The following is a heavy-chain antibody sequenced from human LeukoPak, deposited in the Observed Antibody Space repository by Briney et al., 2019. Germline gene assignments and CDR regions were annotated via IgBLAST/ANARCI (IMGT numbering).Heavy chain of an antibody. V-gene: IGHV4-59*01. CDR3: GRSIVVVPAAHMGGWFDP. CDR2: IYYSGST. J-gene: IGHJ5*02. Sequence: SETLSLTCTVSGGSISSYYWSWIRQPPGKGLEWIGYIYYSGSTNYNPSLKSRVTISVDTSKNQFSLKLNTLTAADTAAYYCGRSIVVVPAAHMGGWFDPWVQGTLVTVSS. D-gene: IGHD2-2*01. CDR1: GGSISSYY.